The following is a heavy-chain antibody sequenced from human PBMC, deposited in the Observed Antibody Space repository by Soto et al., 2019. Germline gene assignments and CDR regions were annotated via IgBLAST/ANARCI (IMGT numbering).Heavy chain of an antibody. D-gene: IGHD3-9*01. CDR1: GFTFSSYA. CDR2: ISYDGSNK. V-gene: IGHV3-30-3*01. CDR3: ARDAESLRYFDWSLDY. Sequence: GGSLRLSCAASGFTFSSYAMHWVRQAPGKGLEWVAVISYDGSNKYYADSVKGRFTISRDNSKNTLYLQMNSLRAEDTAVYYCARDAESLRYFDWSLDYWGQGTLVNVSS. J-gene: IGHJ4*02.